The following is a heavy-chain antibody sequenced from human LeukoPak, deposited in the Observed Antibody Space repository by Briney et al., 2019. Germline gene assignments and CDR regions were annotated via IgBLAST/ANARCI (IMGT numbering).Heavy chain of an antibody. J-gene: IGHJ3*02. CDR1: GGSLSSGSYY. CDR3: ARTYCSSTSCYRAFDI. D-gene: IGHD2-2*01. Sequence: SETLSLTCTVSGGSLSSGSYYWSWIRQPAGKGLKWIGRIYTSGSTNYNPSLKSRVTISVDTSKNQFSLKLSSVTAADTAVYYCARTYCSSTSCYRAFDIWGQGTMVTVSS. CDR2: IYTSGST. V-gene: IGHV4-61*02.